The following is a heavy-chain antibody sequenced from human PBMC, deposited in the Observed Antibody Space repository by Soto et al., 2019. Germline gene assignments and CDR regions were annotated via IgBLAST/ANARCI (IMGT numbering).Heavy chain of an antibody. CDR2: LNHSGST. CDR3: AGGGRNSSNHYHADDYYGMDV. V-gene: IGHV4-34*01. J-gene: IGHJ6*01. D-gene: IGHD2-2*01. CDR1: GGSFSGSY. Sequence: QVQLQQWGAGLLKPSETLSLTCAVYGGSFSGSYWIWIRQPPGKGLEGIGELNHSGSTNYNPSLKRRVTISVDTSKSQFPLKLSSAAAAAAAVYYCAGGGRNSSNHYHADDYYGMDVWGQGMTV.